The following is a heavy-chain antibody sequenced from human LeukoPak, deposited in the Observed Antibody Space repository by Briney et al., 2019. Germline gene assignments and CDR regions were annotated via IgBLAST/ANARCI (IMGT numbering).Heavy chain of an antibody. J-gene: IGHJ6*02. Sequence: GGSLRLSCAASGFTFSSYWMSWVRQAPGKGLEWVANIKQDGSEKYYVDSVKGRFTISRDNAKNSLYLQMNSLRAEDTAVYCCARVRYVRPDYYYYGMDVWGQGTTVTV. CDR2: IKQDGSEK. CDR1: GFTFSSYW. CDR3: ARVRYVRPDYYYYGMDV. D-gene: IGHD3-10*02. V-gene: IGHV3-7*01.